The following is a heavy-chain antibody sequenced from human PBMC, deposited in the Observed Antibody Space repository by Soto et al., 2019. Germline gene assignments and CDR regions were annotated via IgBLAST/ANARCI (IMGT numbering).Heavy chain of an antibody. J-gene: IGHJ6*02. CDR3: AREDCSSTGCSSEGHYYYGMDA. CDR1: GFTFTSYG. CDR2: IWFDGIKT. V-gene: IGHV3-33*01. D-gene: IGHD2-2*01. Sequence: GGSLRLSCAGSGFTFTSYGMHWVRQAPGKGLDWVGVIWFDGIKTYYADSVKGRFTIFRDNSKNTLYLQMNSVRAEDTAVYFWAREDCSSTGCSSEGHYYYGMDAGGQGTTVTVSS.